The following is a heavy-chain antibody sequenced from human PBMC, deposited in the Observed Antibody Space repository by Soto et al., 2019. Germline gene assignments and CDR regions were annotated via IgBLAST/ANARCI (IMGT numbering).Heavy chain of an antibody. CDR2: IIPILGIA. CDR3: ARAIREVADDDAFDI. Sequence: QVQLVQSGAEVKKPGSSVKVSCKASGGTFSSYTISWVRQAPGQGLEWMGRIIPILGIANYAQKFQGRVTITADNSTSTAYMELSSPRSEDTAVYYCARAIREVADDDAFDIWGQGTMVTVSS. V-gene: IGHV1-69*02. CDR1: GGTFSSYT. D-gene: IGHD2-15*01. J-gene: IGHJ3*02.